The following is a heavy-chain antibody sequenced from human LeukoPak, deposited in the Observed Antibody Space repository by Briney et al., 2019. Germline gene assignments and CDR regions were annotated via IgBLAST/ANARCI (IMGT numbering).Heavy chain of an antibody. D-gene: IGHD3-3*01. CDR2: IKSDGSST. CDR1: GFTFSRYW. CDR3: ARDVFTYYDFWSGYYTPNHYGMDV. Sequence: GGSLRLSCAASGFTFSRYWMHWVRQAPGKGLAWVSRIKSDGSSTSYAHSVKGRFTISRDNSKNTLYLQMNSLRAEDTAVYYCARDVFTYYDFWSGYYTPNHYGMDVWGQGTTVTVS. V-gene: IGHV3-74*01. J-gene: IGHJ6*02.